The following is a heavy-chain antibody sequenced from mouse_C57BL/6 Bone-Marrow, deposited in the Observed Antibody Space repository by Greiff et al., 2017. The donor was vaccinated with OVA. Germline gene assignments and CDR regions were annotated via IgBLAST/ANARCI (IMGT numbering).Heavy chain of an antibody. Sequence: EVQRVESGAELVKPGASVKLSCTASGFNIKDYYMHWVKQRTEQGLEWIGRIDPEDGETKYAPKFQGKATITADTSSNTAYLQLSSLTSEDTAVYYCARPLYYSEDYYAMDYWGQGTSVTVSS. CDR2: IDPEDGET. J-gene: IGHJ4*01. D-gene: IGHD2-13*01. CDR1: GFNIKDYY. V-gene: IGHV14-2*01. CDR3: ARPLYYSEDYYAMDY.